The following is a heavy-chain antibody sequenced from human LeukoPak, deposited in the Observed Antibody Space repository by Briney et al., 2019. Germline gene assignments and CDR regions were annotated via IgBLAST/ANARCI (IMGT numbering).Heavy chain of an antibody. CDR2: ISAYNGNT. J-gene: IGHJ4*02. CDR1: GYTFTSYG. D-gene: IGHD3-10*01. Sequence: ASVKVSCKASGYTFTSYGISWVRQAPGQGLEWMGWISAYNGNTNYAQKFQGRVTMTRDTSTSTVYMELSSLRSEDTAVYYCARDRIRGRVNMMSGYWGQGTLVTVSS. CDR3: ARDRIRGRVNMMSGY. V-gene: IGHV1-18*01.